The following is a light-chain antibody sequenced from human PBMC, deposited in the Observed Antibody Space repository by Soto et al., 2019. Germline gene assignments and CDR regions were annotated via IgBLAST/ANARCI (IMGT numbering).Light chain of an antibody. Sequence: EIVLTQSADTLSSSAGERATLSWRASQSVSSNYVAWYQQKNGQTPKVLIYRASSRATGIPDRFSGSGYGTDFTLTISRLETEDFAMYYCQQYGSSPLTFGGGTKVDIK. CDR1: QSVSSNY. CDR2: RAS. J-gene: IGKJ4*01. V-gene: IGKV3-20*01. CDR3: QQYGSSPLT.